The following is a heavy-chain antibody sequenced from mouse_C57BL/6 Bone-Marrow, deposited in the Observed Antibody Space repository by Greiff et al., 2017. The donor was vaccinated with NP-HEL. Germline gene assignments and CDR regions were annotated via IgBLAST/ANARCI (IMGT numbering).Heavy chain of an antibody. CDR1: GYTFTSYW. V-gene: IGHV1-59*01. CDR2: IDPSDSYT. J-gene: IGHJ4*01. Sequence: QVQLQQPGAELVRPGTSVKLSCKASGYTFTSYWMHWVKQRPGQGLEWIGVIDPSDSYTNYNQKFKGKATLTLDTSSSTAYMQLSSLTSEDSAVYYCAYYGSGGAMDYWGQGTSVTVSS. D-gene: IGHD1-1*01. CDR3: AYYGSGGAMDY.